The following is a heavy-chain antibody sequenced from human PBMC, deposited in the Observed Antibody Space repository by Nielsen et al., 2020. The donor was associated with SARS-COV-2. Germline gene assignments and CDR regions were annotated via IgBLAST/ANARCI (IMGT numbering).Heavy chain of an antibody. CDR3: ARESVTGTDAFDI. CDR1: GFTFSSYS. V-gene: IGHV3-48*02. CDR2: ISSSSSTI. D-gene: IGHD6-19*01. J-gene: IGHJ3*02. Sequence: GESLKISCAASGFTFSSYSMNWVRQAPGKGLEWVSYISSSSSTIYYADSVKGRFTISRDNAKNSPYLQMNSLRDEDTAVYYCARESVTGTDAFDIWGQGTVVTVSS.